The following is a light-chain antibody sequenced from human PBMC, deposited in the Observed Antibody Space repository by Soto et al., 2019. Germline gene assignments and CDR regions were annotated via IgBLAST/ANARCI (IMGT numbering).Light chain of an antibody. J-gene: IGKJ1*01. V-gene: IGKV2-28*01. CDR1: QSLLHSHGYNY. Sequence: IVVTQCSHSLPVTPGEPASISCRSSQSLLHSHGYNYLDWYLQKPGQSPQILIYLGSNRASGVPDRFSGSGSGTDFTLSISTVEAGDVGVYYCMQALQAPITFGQGTKVDI. CDR2: LGS. CDR3: MQALQAPIT.